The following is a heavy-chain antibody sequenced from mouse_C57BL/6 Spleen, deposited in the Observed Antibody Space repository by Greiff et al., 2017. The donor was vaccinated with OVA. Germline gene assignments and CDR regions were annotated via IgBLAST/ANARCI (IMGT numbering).Heavy chain of an antibody. CDR2: INPSSGYT. J-gene: IGHJ1*03. D-gene: IGHD1-1*01. CDR3: ARIITTVVSGRYFDF. CDR1: GYTFTSYS. V-gene: IGHV1-7*01. Sequence: VKLVESGAELVKPGASVKLSCKASGYTFTSYSMHWVQQRPGQSLEWIGYINPSSGYTKYNQKFKDKATLTADKSSSTAYMQLSSLTYEDSAVYYCARIITTVVSGRYFDFWGTGTTVTVSS.